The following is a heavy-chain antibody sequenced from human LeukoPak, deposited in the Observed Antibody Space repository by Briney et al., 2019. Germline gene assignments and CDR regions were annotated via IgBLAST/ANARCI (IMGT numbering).Heavy chain of an antibody. J-gene: IGHJ3*02. V-gene: IGHV2-5*02. CDR3: AAREASGTARDAFAM. CDR1: GFSRTSTAVG. D-gene: IGHD3-10*01. Sequence: KESGPTLVKATQTLTLTCTFSGFSRTSTAVGVGGIRQPPGKALEWLALYYGDDAKRYSPSLKSRLTINKDTSKNQVVLTMTNVGPVDPATYYCAAREASGTARDAFAMWGQGTKVTVSS. CDR2: YYGDDAK.